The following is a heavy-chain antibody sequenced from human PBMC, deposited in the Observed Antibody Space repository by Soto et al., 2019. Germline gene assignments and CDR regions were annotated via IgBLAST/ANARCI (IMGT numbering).Heavy chain of an antibody. CDR1: GYTFTSYG. J-gene: IGHJ6*02. CDR3: AREIGGGTIFGVVIIRYYGMDV. D-gene: IGHD3-3*01. CDR2: ISAYNGNT. V-gene: IGHV1-18*01. Sequence: GASVKVSCKASGYTFTSYGISWVRQAPGQGLEWMGWISAYNGNTNYAQKLQGRVTMTTDTSTSTAYMELRSLRSDDTAVYYCAREIGGGTIFGVVIIRYYGMDVWGQGTTVTVSS.